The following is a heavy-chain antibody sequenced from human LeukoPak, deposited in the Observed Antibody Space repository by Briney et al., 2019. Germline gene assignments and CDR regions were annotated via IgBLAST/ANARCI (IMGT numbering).Heavy chain of an antibody. CDR3: ATIFGVVIRAFEI. CDR1: GFTFSTYE. J-gene: IGHJ3*02. Sequence: GGSLRLSCGASGFTFSTYEMNWVRQAPGKGLEWVSYISSSGSTKYYAESVKGRFTISRDNAKNSLYLQMRSLRAEDTAVYYCATIFGVVIRAFEIWGQGTMVTASS. CDR2: ISSSGSTK. D-gene: IGHD3-3*01. V-gene: IGHV3-48*03.